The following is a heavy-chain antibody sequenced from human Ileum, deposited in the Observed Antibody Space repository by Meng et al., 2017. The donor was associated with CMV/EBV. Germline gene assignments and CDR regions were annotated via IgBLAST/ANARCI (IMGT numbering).Heavy chain of an antibody. V-gene: IGHV3-23*03. CDR3: ARGAYGARHIDS. Sequence: GGSLRLSCAVSGFNFNTFAMTWVRQAPGKGLEWVSLIYSGGRSPVYADSVEGRFAISRDNVENSVYLHMNSLRADDTAVYYCARGAYGARHIDSWGRGTLVTVSS. D-gene: IGHD3-10*01. J-gene: IGHJ4*02. CDR2: IYSGGRSP. CDR1: GFNFNTFA.